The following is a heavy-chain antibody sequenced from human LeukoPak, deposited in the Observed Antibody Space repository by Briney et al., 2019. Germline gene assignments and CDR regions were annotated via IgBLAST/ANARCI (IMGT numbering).Heavy chain of an antibody. CDR1: GGSISSGSYY. D-gene: IGHD3-22*01. J-gene: IGHJ4*02. Sequence: SQTLSLTCTVSGGSISSGSYYWSWIRQPAGKGLEWIGRIYTSGSTNYNPSLKSRVTISVDTSKNQFSLKLSSVTAADTAVYYCARDPADYYDSSSYSALRLSDYWGQGTLVTVSS. CDR3: ARDPADYYDSSSYSALRLSDY. V-gene: IGHV4-61*02. CDR2: IYTSGST.